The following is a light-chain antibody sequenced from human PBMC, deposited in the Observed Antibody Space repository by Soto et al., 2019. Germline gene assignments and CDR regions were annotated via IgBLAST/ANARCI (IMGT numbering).Light chain of an antibody. V-gene: IGKV1-39*01. CDR1: QSISSY. CDR2: AAS. Sequence: DIQMTQSPSSLSASVGDRVTITCRASQSISSYLNWYQQKPGKAPKLLMYAASSLQSGVPSRFSGSGSGTDFILTISSLQPDDFATYYCQQSYSTPITFGQG. CDR3: QQSYSTPIT. J-gene: IGKJ5*01.